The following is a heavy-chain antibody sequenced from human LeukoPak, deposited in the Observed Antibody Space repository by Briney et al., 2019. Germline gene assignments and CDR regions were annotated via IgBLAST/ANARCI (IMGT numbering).Heavy chain of an antibody. CDR2: IIPTFGTA. J-gene: IGHJ3*02. D-gene: IGHD2-2*01. CDR3: ASSPSLGYCSSTSCYAFDI. CDR1: GGTFSSYA. V-gene: IGHV1-69*05. Sequence: GSSVKVSCKASGGTFSSYAISWVRQAPGQGLEWMGGIIPTFGTANYAQKFQGRVTITTDESTSTAYMELSSLRSEDTAVYYCASSPSLGYCSSTSCYAFDIWGQGTMVTVSS.